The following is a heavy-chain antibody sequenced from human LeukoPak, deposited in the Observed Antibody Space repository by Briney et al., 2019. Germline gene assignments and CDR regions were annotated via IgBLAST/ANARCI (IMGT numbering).Heavy chain of an antibody. Sequence: QAGGSLRLSCTASGFTFGDYAMSWVRQAPGKGLEWVSAISGSGGSTYYADSVKGRFTISRDNSKNTLYLQMNSLRAEDTAVYYCAKPLDEYFDFWGQGTLVTVSS. CDR2: ISGSGGST. V-gene: IGHV3-23*01. CDR1: GFTFGDYA. J-gene: IGHJ4*02. CDR3: AKPLDEYFDF.